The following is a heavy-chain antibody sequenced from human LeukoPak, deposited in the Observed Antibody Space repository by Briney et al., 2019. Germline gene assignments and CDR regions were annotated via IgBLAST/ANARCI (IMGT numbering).Heavy chain of an antibody. J-gene: IGHJ4*02. V-gene: IGHV4-34*01. CDR3: ASDQRQQLSY. CDR1: GGSFSGYY. CDR2: INHSGST. D-gene: IGHD6-13*01. Sequence: PSETLSLTCAVYGGSFSGYYWSWIRQPPGKGLEWIGEINHSGSTNYNPSLKSRVTISVDTSKNQFSLKLSSVTTADTAVYYCASDQRQQLSYWGQGTLVTVSS.